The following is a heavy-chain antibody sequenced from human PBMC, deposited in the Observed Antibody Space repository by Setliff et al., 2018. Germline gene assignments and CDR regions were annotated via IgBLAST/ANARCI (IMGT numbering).Heavy chain of an antibody. D-gene: IGHD2-15*01. J-gene: IGHJ3*02. V-gene: IGHV4-4*07. CDR1: GGSISNYY. CDR2: IYTSGST. CDR3: ARKGISALSCAYDM. Sequence: SETLSLTCTVCGGSISNYYWSWIRQPAGKGLEWIGRIYTSGSTTYNPSLKSRVTMSVDTSKNQFSLKLSSVTAADTAVYYCARKGISALSCAYDMWGQGTMVTVSS.